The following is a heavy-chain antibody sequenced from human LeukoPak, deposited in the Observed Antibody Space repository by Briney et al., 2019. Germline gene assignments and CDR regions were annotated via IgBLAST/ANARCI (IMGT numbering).Heavy chain of an antibody. Sequence: GGSLRLSSAASGFTSGTSWMSWVRPAPGKGLEWVANINQEGSAQYYVDSVKGRFTISRDNAKSSLYLQMNSLRAEDTVVHYCARSARWGQGNLVTVSS. V-gene: IGHV3-7*01. J-gene: IGHJ4*02. CDR1: GFTSGTSW. CDR2: INQEGSAQ. CDR3: ARSAR.